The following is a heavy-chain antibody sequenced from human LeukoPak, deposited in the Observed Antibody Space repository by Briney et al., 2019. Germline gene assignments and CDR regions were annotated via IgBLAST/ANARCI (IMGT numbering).Heavy chain of an antibody. CDR3: ARGDYDWYFDL. D-gene: IGHD4-17*01. J-gene: IGHJ2*01. Sequence: SETLSLTCTASGGSISRYYWSWIRQPAGKGLEWIGRIYTSGSTNYNPSLKSRVTMSVDTSKNQLSLKLSSVTAADTAVYYCARGDYDWYFDLWGRGTLVTVSS. CDR1: GGSISRYY. V-gene: IGHV4-4*07. CDR2: IYTSGST.